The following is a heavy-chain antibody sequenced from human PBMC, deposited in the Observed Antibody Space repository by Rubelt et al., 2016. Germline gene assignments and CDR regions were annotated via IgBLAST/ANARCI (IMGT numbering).Heavy chain of an antibody. Sequence: IEWMGIIYPGDSDTRYSPSFQGQVTISADKSISTAYLQWSSLKASDTAMYYCARHPDSGSYGVYYWGQGTLVTVSA. J-gene: IGHJ4*02. CDR3: ARHPDSGSYGVYY. V-gene: IGHV5-51*01. D-gene: IGHD1-26*01. CDR2: IYPGDSDT.